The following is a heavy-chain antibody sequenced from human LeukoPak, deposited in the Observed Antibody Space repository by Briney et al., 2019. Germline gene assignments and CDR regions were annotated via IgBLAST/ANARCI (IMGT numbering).Heavy chain of an antibody. CDR3: ASMVRGVMGY. D-gene: IGHD3-10*01. CDR2: IYHSGST. Sequence: SETLSLTCAVSGGSISSGGYSWGWIRQPPGKGLEWIGYIYHSGSTYYNPSLKSRVTISVDRSKNQFSLKLSSVTAADTAVYYCASMVRGVMGYWGQGTLVTVSS. CDR1: GGSISSGGYS. J-gene: IGHJ4*02. V-gene: IGHV4-30-2*01.